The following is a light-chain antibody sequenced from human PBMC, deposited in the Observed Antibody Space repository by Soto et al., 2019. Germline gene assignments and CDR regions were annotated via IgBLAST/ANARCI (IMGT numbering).Light chain of an antibody. J-gene: IGLJ2*01. V-gene: IGLV2-23*02. Sequence: QSALTQPPSASGSPGQSVTISCTGTSSDVGGYDRVSWFQQHPGKAPKLIIYGVIKRPSGVYYRFSGSKSGNTASLTISGLQTEDEADYYCCSYAGSRTFIFGGGTQLTVL. CDR3: CSYAGSRTFI. CDR1: SSDVGGYDR. CDR2: GVI.